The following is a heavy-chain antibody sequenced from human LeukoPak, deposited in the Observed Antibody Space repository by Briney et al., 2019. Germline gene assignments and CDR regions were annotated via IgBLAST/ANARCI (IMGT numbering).Heavy chain of an antibody. Sequence: GGSLRLSCATSGLTFTNAWMSWFRQAPGKGLEWVGRIKSKTDGGTSVYAAPVQGRFTISRDDSKNTLYLQMNSLKIEDTAVYYCATDPGEWEPIWGQGTMVTVS. CDR3: ATDPGEWEPI. CDR1: GLTFTNAW. V-gene: IGHV3-15*01. D-gene: IGHD1-26*01. CDR2: IKSKTDGGTS. J-gene: IGHJ3*02.